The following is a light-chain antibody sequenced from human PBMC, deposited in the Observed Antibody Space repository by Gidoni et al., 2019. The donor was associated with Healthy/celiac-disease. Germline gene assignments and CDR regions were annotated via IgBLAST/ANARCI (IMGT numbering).Light chain of an antibody. V-gene: IGLV2-14*01. CDR1: SSDVVGYNY. CDR2: EVS. CDR3: SSYTSSSTVV. Sequence: QPSLTQPASVSGSPGQSITISCTGTSSDVVGYNYVSWYQQHPGKAPKLMIYEVSSRPSGVSNRFSGSKSGNTASLTISGLQAEDEADYCCSSYTSSSTVVFGGGTKLTVL. J-gene: IGLJ2*01.